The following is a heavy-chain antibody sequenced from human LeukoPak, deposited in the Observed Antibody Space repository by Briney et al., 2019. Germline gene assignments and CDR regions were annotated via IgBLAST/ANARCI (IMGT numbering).Heavy chain of an antibody. CDR1: GFTFTNYA. D-gene: IGHD6-13*01. Sequence: PGGSLRLSCAASGFTFTNYAMTWVRQAPGKRLEWISSISGSEGSTYYTDSVKGRFTSSRDDSKNTLYLRMDSLRPEDTAVYYCAKTRGSSSFQSIDNWGQGTLVTVSS. V-gene: IGHV3-23*01. CDR3: AKTRGSSSFQSIDN. J-gene: IGHJ4*02. CDR2: ISGSEGST.